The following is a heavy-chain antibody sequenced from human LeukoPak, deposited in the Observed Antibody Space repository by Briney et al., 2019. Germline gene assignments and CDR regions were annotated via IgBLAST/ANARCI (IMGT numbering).Heavy chain of an antibody. CDR1: GGSISSYY. Sequence: PSETLSLTCTVSGGSISSYYWSWIRQPPGKGLEWIGYIYYSGSTNYNPSLKSRVTISVDTSKSQFSLKLSSVTAADTAVYYCARDYCSSTSCEGWFDPWGQGTLVTVSS. J-gene: IGHJ5*02. CDR3: ARDYCSSTSCEGWFDP. CDR2: IYYSGST. V-gene: IGHV4-59*01. D-gene: IGHD2-2*01.